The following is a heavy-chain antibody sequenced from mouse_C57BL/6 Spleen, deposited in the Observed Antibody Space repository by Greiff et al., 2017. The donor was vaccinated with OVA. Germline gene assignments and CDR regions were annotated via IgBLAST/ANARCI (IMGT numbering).Heavy chain of an antibody. Sequence: QVQLQQSGAELVRPGTSVKVSCKASGYAFTNYLIEWVKQRPGQGLEWIGVINPGSGGTNYNEKFKGKATLTADKSSSTAYMQLSSLTSEDSAVYFCAIMVTTPSWFAYWGQGTLVTVSA. CDR1: GYAFTNYL. CDR2: INPGSGGT. V-gene: IGHV1-54*01. D-gene: IGHD2-2*01. J-gene: IGHJ3*01. CDR3: AIMVTTPSWFAY.